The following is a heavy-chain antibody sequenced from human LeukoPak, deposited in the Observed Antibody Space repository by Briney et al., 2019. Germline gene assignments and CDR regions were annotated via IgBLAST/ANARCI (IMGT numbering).Heavy chain of an antibody. D-gene: IGHD3-9*01. CDR2: ISHDGTST. CDR1: GFTFSSYG. CDR3: AETGPTDF. V-gene: IGHV3-30*03. Sequence: GGSLRLSCAASGFTFSSYGMHWVRQAPGKGLEWVAAISHDGTSTHYAESVKGRFTISRDNSKNMLYLQMNSLRAEDTALYYCAETGPTDFWGQGTLVTVSS. J-gene: IGHJ4*02.